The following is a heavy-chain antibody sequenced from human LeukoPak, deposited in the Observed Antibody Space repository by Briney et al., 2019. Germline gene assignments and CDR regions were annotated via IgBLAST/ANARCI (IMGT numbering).Heavy chain of an antibody. V-gene: IGHV3-30*04. CDR1: GFTFSSYA. Sequence: GGSLRLSCAASGFTFSSYAMXXVRQAPGKXXXXXXXXXXDGNNKYYADSVKGRFTISRDNSKNTLYVQMNSLRAEDTAVFYCARARYDFWSGYHDSLFDYWGQGTLVTVSS. CDR3: ARARYDFWSGYHDSLFDY. D-gene: IGHD3-3*01. CDR2: XXXDGNNK. J-gene: IGHJ4*02.